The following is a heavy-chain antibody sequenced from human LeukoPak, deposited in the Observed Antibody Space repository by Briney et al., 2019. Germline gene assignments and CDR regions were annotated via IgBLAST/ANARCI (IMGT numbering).Heavy chain of an antibody. CDR1: GESLSKYY. Sequence: KSSETLSLTCAVYGESLSKYYWTWIRQSPGKGLEWIGEINHRGSTNQNPSLKSRVILSVDTSKHQFSLKLTSVTAAGAAVYYCASSVGSTDYWGQGTLVTVSS. CDR2: INHRGST. CDR3: ASSVGSTDY. D-gene: IGHD1-26*01. V-gene: IGHV4-34*01. J-gene: IGHJ4*02.